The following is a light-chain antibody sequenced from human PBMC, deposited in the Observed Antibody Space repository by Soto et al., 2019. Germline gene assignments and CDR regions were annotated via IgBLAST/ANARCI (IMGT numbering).Light chain of an antibody. V-gene: IGLV1-51*02. CDR2: EYN. CDR3: GTWDNSLTAGV. Sequence: QSVLTQPPSVSAAAGQKVTISCSGSSSNIGSRSVSWYQQFPGTAPKLLIYEYNKRPSGIPDRFSGSSSGTSATLVITGLXXXXXADYYCGTWDNSLTAGVFGGGTKLTVL. J-gene: IGLJ3*02. CDR1: SSNIGSRS.